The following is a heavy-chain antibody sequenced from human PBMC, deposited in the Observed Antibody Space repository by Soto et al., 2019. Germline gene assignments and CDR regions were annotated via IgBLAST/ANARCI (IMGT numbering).Heavy chain of an antibody. CDR2: INPNSGGT. V-gene: IGHV1-2*04. J-gene: IGHJ4*02. D-gene: IGHD5-12*01. CDR1: GYTFTGYY. Sequence: QVQLVQSGAEVKKPGASVKVSCKASGYTFTGYYMHWVRQAPGQGLEWMGWINPNSGGTNYAQKFQGWVTMTRXXSXSXXYMELSRLRSDDTAVYYCARVRLDDTGYDPYYFDYWGQGTLVTVSS. CDR3: ARVRLDDTGYDPYYFDY.